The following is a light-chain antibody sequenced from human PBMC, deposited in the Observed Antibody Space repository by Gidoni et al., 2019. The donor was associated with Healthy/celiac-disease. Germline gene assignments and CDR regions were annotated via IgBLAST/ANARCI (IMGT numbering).Light chain of an antibody. Sequence: SSELTQPPSGSVSPGQTARITCSGDALPKQYAYWYPQKPGQAPVLVIYKASERPSGIPERFSGSSAGTTVTLIISGVQAEDEADYYCQSADSSGTYRVFGGGTKLTVL. CDR1: ALPKQY. V-gene: IGLV3-25*03. J-gene: IGLJ3*02. CDR3: QSADSSGTYRV. CDR2: KAS.